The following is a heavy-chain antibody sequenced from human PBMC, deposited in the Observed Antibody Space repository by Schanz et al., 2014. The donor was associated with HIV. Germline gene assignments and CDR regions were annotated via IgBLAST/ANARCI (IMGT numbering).Heavy chain of an antibody. D-gene: IGHD3-10*01. J-gene: IGHJ4*02. Sequence: QVQLVQSGAEVKKPGASVKISCKASGYGYIFTTYYMHWVRQAPGQGLEWLGWISASNGHTNYAEKVQGRVTMTTDTSTSTAFMELRGLISDDTAVYYCARVTMIRGNMFFDYWGQGTLVTVSS. CDR1: GYGYIFTTYY. CDR2: ISASNGHT. V-gene: IGHV1-18*04. CDR3: ARVTMIRGNMFFDY.